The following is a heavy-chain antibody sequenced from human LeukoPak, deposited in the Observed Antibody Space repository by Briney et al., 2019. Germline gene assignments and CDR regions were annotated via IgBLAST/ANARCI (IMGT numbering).Heavy chain of an antibody. CDR1: GGSISSYY. Sequence: SETLSLTCTVSGGSISSYYWSWIRQPAGKGLEWIGRIYTSGSTNYNPSLNSRVTMSVDTSKNQFSLKLSSVTAADTAVYYCARGGADFWSGYSHLNWFDPWGQGTLVTVSS. V-gene: IGHV4-4*07. J-gene: IGHJ5*02. CDR2: IYTSGST. CDR3: ARGGADFWSGYSHLNWFDP. D-gene: IGHD3-3*01.